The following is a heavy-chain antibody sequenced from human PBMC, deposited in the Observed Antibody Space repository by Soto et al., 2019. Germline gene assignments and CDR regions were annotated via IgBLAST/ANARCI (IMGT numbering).Heavy chain of an antibody. J-gene: IGHJ4*02. Sequence: GGSLRLSCAASGFTFSSYWMSWVRQAPGKGLEWVANIKQDGSEKYYVDSVKGRFTISRDNAKNSLYLQMNSLRAEDTAVYYCASEMGYDYGDYEDDYWGQGTLVTVSS. D-gene: IGHD4-17*01. CDR1: GFTFSSYW. CDR3: ASEMGYDYGDYEDDY. CDR2: IKQDGSEK. V-gene: IGHV3-7*01.